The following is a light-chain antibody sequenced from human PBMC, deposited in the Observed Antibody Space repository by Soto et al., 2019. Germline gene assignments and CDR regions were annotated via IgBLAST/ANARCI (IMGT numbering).Light chain of an antibody. CDR2: GAS. CDR1: QSVGSN. J-gene: IGKJ1*01. V-gene: IGKV3-15*01. Sequence: EIVMTQSPATLSVSPGERATLSCRASQSVGSNLAWYQQKPGQAPRLLIYGASTRATGIPARFSGSGSGTEFTLTISSLQSEDFAVYYCQQYNNWGSFGQGTTVEIK. CDR3: QQYNNWGS.